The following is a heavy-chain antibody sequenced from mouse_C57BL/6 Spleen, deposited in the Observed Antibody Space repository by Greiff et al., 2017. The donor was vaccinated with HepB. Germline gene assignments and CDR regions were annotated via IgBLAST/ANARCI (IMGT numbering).Heavy chain of an antibody. J-gene: IGHJ4*01. CDR3: ARDQGFTGTAMDY. V-gene: IGHV5-16*01. Sequence: EVKLVESEGGLVQPGSSMKLSCTASGFTFSDYYMAWVRQVPEKGLEWVANINYDGSSTYYLDSLKSRFIISRDNAKNILYLQMSSLKSEDTATYYCARDQGFTGTAMDYWGQGTSVTVSS. CDR1: GFTFSDYY. CDR2: INYDGSST.